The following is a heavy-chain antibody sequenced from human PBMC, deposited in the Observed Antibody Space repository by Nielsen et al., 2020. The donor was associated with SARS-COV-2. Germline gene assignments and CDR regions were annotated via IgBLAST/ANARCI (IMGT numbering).Heavy chain of an antibody. J-gene: IGHJ6*02. V-gene: IGHV3-74*01. Sequence: GESLKISCAASGFTFSSYWMHWVRQAPGKGLVWVSRINSDGSSTSYADSVKGRFTISRDNSKNTLYLQMNSLRAEDTAVYYCARVLLSSRPDVWGQGTTVTVSS. CDR3: ARVLLSSRPDV. D-gene: IGHD3-10*01. CDR2: INSDGSST. CDR1: GFTFSSYW.